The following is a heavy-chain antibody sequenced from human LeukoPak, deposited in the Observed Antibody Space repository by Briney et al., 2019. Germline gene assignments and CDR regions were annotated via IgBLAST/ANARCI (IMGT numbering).Heavy chain of an antibody. CDR2: IDPGDSDT. V-gene: IGHV5-51*01. J-gene: IGHJ6*02. CDR3: ARHRRYYGMDV. Sequence: GESLKISGKASGYSFTTYWIGWVRQMPGKGLEWMGIIDPGDSDTRHSPSFQGQVTISADKSISTAYLQWSSLKASDTAVYYCARHRRYYGMDVWGQGTTVTVSS. CDR1: GYSFTTYW.